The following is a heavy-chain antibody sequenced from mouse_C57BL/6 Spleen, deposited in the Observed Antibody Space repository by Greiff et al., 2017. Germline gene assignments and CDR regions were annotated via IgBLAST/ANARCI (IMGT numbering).Heavy chain of an antibody. J-gene: IGHJ2*01. CDR3: ASQDGSDYFDY. D-gene: IGHD1-1*01. CDR1: GYTFTDYY. Sequence: VQLQQSGPELVKPGASVKISCKASGYTFTDYYMNWVKQSHGKSLEWIGDINPNNGGTSYNQKFKGKATLTVDKSSSTAYMELRSLTSEDSAVYYCASQDGSDYFDYWGQGTTLTVSS. CDR2: INPNNGGT. V-gene: IGHV1-26*01.